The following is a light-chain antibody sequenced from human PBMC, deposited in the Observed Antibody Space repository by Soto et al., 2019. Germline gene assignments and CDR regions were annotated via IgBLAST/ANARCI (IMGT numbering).Light chain of an antibody. CDR3: SSYAGSNNFV. J-gene: IGLJ2*01. V-gene: IGLV2-8*01. CDR2: EVS. Sequence: QSALTQPPSASGSPGQSVTISCTGTSSDVGGYKYVSWFQQHPGRAPKVMIYEVSERPSGVPDRFSGSKSGNTASLTVSGLQAEDEADYYCSSYAGSNNFVFGGGTKLTVL. CDR1: SSDVGGYKY.